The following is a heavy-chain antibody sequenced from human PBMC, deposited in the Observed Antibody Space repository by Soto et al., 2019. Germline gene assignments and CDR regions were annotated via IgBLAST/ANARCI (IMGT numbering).Heavy chain of an antibody. V-gene: IGHV4-31*03. Sequence: QVQLQDSGPGLVKPSQTLSLTCTVSGASISSGSYYWSWIRQLPGKGLEWIGYISNSGSTYYNPSLKSRVTISVDTSKNQFSMMVSSVTAAATAVYSCARAVYSNHVYWGQGTLVTVSS. J-gene: IGHJ4*02. CDR2: ISNSGST. CDR1: GASISSGSYY. D-gene: IGHD4-4*01. CDR3: ARAVYSNHVY.